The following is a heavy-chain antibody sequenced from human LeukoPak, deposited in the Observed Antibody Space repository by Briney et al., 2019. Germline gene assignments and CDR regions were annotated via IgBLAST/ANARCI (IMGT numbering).Heavy chain of an antibody. CDR2: TYYRSKWYN. D-gene: IGHD6-25*01. CDR1: GDSVSTNSVA. V-gene: IGHV6-1*01. J-gene: IGHJ6*02. CDR3: ARGRAAYYGMDV. Sequence: SQTLSLTFAISGDSVSTNSVAWNWIRQSPSRGLEWLGRTYYRSKWYNDFAVSMKSRITINPDTSKNQFSLQLSSVTPEDTAVYFCARGRAAYYGMDVWGQGTTVTVSS.